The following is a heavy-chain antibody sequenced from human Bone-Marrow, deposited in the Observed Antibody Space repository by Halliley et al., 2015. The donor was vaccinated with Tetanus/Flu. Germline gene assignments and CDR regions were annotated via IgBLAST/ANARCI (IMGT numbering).Heavy chain of an antibody. CDR2: INPDGTRT. J-gene: IGHJ4*02. V-gene: IGHV3-74*01. D-gene: IGHD3-16*01. CDR3: TKDTFGPRDY. Sequence: GLEGVSRINPDGTRTDHADPVKGRFTISRDNAKNTLFLQMNSLRAEDTALYYCTKDTFGPRDYWGQGTLVTVSS.